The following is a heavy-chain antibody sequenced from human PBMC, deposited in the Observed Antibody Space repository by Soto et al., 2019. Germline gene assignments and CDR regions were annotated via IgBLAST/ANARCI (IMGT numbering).Heavy chain of an antibody. V-gene: IGHV5-10-1*01. CDR3: ARRIYNGYEIFDY. CDR1: GYSFSSYW. D-gene: IGHD5-12*01. Sequence: PGESLKISCKGSGYSFSSYWITWVRQEPGEALEWLGRISPSDSYTDYSPTFQGHVSISTDKYTNTVYLEWSSLKASDTAMYYCARRIYNGYEIFDYWGQGTRVTVSS. CDR2: ISPSDSYT. J-gene: IGHJ4*02.